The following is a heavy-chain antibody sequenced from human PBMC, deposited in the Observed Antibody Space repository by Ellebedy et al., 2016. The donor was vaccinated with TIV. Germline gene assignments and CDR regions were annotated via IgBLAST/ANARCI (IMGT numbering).Heavy chain of an antibody. J-gene: IGHJ2*01. D-gene: IGHD3-10*01. Sequence: GESLKISXTASGFTFSSYGMHWVRQAPGKGLEWVTVVWYDVSNKYYADSVKGRFTISRDNSKNTLYLQMNSLRAEDTAVYYCARDPPRFGEPPGYLDLWGRGTLVTVSS. CDR2: VWYDVSNK. V-gene: IGHV3-33*01. CDR1: GFTFSSYG. CDR3: ARDPPRFGEPPGYLDL.